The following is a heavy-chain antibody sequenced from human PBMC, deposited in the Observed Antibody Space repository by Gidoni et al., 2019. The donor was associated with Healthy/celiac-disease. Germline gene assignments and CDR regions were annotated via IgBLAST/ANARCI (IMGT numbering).Heavy chain of an antibody. CDR2: IYTSGST. J-gene: IGHJ4*02. V-gene: IGHV4-61*02. D-gene: IGHD6-19*01. CDR1: GGSLRSGSYY. CDR3: AREGWYSSGWYVGY. Sequence: QVQLQESGPGLVKPSQTLSLPCPVSGGSLRSGSYYWSWIRQPAGKGLEGIGRIYTSGSTNYNPSLKSRVTISVDTSKNQFSLKLSSVTAADTAVYYCAREGWYSSGWYVGYWGQGTLVTVSS.